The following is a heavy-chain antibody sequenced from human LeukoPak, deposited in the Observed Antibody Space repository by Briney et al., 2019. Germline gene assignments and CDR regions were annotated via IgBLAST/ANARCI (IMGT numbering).Heavy chain of an antibody. D-gene: IGHD6-19*01. CDR3: AKAFSGWYYYYYYMDV. V-gene: IGHV3-7*03. CDR1: GFTFSSYE. CDR2: IKQDGSEK. J-gene: IGHJ6*03. Sequence: PGGSLRLSCAASGFTFSSYEMNWVRQAPGKGLEWVANIKQDGSEKYYVASVKGRFTISRDNSKNTLYLQMNSLRAEDTAVYYCAKAFSGWYYYYYYMDVWGKGTTVTISS.